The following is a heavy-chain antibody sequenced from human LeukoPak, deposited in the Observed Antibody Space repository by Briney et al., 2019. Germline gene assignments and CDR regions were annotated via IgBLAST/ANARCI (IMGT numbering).Heavy chain of an antibody. D-gene: IGHD1-26*01. V-gene: IGHV3-30*18. CDR1: GFTFSSYG. Sequence: PGGSLRLSCAASGFTFSSYGMHWVRQAPGEGLEWVAVISYDGSNKYYADSVKGRFTISRDNSKNTLYLQMNSLRAEDTAVYYCAKGIVGATTWYADYWGQGTLVTVSS. CDR3: AKGIVGATTWYADY. J-gene: IGHJ4*02. CDR2: ISYDGSNK.